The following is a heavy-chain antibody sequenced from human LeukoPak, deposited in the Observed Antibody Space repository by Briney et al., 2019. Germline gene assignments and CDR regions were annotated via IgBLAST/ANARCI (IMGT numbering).Heavy chain of an antibody. CDR2: ISSSGSTI. CDR1: GFTFSSYE. CDR3: ARAGEYWYFDL. Sequence: GGSVRLSCAASGFTFSSYEMNWVRQAPGKGLEWVSYISSSGSTIYYADSVKGRFTISRDNAKNSLYLQMNSLRAEDTAVYYCARAGEYWYFDLWGRGTLVTVSS. V-gene: IGHV3-48*03. J-gene: IGHJ2*01.